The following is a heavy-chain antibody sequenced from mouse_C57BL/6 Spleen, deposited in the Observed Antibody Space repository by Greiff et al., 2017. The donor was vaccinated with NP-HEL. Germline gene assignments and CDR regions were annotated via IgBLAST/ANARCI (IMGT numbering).Heavy chain of an antibody. D-gene: IGHD2-2*01. J-gene: IGHJ1*03. CDR2: ISDGGSYT. Sequence: EVHLVESGGGLVKPGGSLKLSCAASGFTFSSYAMSWVRQTPEKRLEWVATISDGGSYTYYPDNVKGRFTISRDNAKNNLYLQMSHLKSEDTAMYYCARDGYNYWYFDVWGTGTTVTVSS. CDR1: GFTFSSYA. V-gene: IGHV5-4*01. CDR3: ARDGYNYWYFDV.